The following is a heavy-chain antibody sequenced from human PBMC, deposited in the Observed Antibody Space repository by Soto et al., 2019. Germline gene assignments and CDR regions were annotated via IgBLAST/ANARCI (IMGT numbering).Heavy chain of an antibody. V-gene: IGHV3-64*01. D-gene: IGHD2-15*01. J-gene: IGHJ6*03. Sequence: GGSLRLSCAASGFTFSSYAMHWVRQAPGKGLEYVSAISSNGGSTYYANSVKGRFTISRDNSKNTLYLQMGSLRAEDMAVYYCARDQYCSGGSCYWSDYYYMDVWGKGTSVTVSS. CDR1: GFTFSSYA. CDR2: ISSNGGST. CDR3: ARDQYCSGGSCYWSDYYYMDV.